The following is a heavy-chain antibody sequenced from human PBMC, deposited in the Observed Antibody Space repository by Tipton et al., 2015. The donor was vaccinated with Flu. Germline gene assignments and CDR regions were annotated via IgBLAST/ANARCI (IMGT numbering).Heavy chain of an antibody. CDR3: ARNFAHLSSYYYYYYMDV. CDR1: GYTFTGYY. Sequence: QLVQSGAEVKKPGASVKVSCKASGYTFTGYYMHWVRQAPGQGLEWMGWINPNSGGTNYAQKFQGRVTMTRDTSISTAYMELSRLRSDDTAVYYCARNFAHLSSYYYYYYMDVWGKGTTVTVSS. CDR2: INPNSGGT. J-gene: IGHJ6*03. D-gene: IGHD3-3*02. V-gene: IGHV1-2*02.